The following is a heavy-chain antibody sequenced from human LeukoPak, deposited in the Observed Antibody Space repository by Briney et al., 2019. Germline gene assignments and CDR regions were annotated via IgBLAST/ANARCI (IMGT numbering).Heavy chain of an antibody. J-gene: IGHJ4*02. D-gene: IGHD6-13*01. CDR1: GFTFSDHY. CDR2: TRNKANSYTT. Sequence: GGSLRLSCAASGFTFSDHYMDWVRQAPGKGLEWVGRTRNKANSYTTEYAASVKGRFTISRDDSKNSLYLQMNSLKTEDTAVYYCARESGVYSSSWYLDYWGKGTLVTVSS. CDR3: ARESGVYSSSWYLDY. V-gene: IGHV3-72*01.